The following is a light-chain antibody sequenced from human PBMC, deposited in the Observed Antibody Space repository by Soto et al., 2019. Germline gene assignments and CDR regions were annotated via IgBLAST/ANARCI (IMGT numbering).Light chain of an antibody. CDR2: EVS. J-gene: IGLJ1*01. CDR1: SSDVGFYNY. CDR3: SSYAGTNNFV. Sequence: QPVLTQPPSASGSPGQSVTISCTGTSSDVGFYNYVSWYQQHPGKAPKLIISEVSQRPSGVPDRFSGSKSGNTASLTVSGLQAEDEADYYCSSYAGTNNFVFGTGTKLTVL. V-gene: IGLV2-8*01.